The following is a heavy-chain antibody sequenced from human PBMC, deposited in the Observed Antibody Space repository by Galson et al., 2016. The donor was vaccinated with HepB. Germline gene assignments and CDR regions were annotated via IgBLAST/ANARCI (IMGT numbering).Heavy chain of an antibody. J-gene: IGHJ4*02. V-gene: IGHV4-61*02. CDR2: IHISGHT. D-gene: IGHD3-16*01. Sequence: TLSPTYTLSGRSISSDRDYWTWIRQPAGSRLEWIGGIHISGHTIYSPSLKSRVTISADTSNNQFFPELRSVTAADTAVYYCAREVNDVLGGGVPFERWGQGTLVTVSS. CDR1: GRSISSDRDY. CDR3: AREVNDVLGGGVPFER.